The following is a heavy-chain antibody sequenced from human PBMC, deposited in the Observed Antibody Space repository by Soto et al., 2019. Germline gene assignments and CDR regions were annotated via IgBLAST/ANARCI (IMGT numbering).Heavy chain of an antibody. J-gene: IGHJ4*02. V-gene: IGHV1-18*04. Sequence: QVQLVQSGSEVKKPGASVKVSCKASGYIVKSNGISWVRQAPGQDLEWMGWIRVSTGHINLAQRVQDRVTMTTDTSTGTTYMELGSLRSDDTAVYYCATHTTDNSAYDYWGQGTLVTVSS. CDR1: GYIVKSNG. CDR3: ATHTTDNSAYDY. D-gene: IGHD3-22*01. CDR2: IRVSTGHI.